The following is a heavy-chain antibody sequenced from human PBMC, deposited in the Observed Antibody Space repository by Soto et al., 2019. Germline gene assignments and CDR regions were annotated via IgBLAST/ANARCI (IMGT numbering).Heavy chain of an antibody. CDR1: DNTFTHYG. V-gene: IGHV1-18*01. Sequence: ASVKVSCKSSDNTFTHYGINWVRQAPGQGLEWMGWISGYNGNTKYAQKFQDRVTMTADASTRTAFMEVRSLTSDDTGVYFCAATGGNYFGLDVWGQGTTVTVSS. D-gene: IGHD2-8*02. J-gene: IGHJ6*02. CDR2: ISGYNGNT. CDR3: AATGGNYFGLDV.